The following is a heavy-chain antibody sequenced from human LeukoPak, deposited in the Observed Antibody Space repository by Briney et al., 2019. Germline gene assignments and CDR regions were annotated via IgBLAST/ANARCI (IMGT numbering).Heavy chain of an antibody. CDR2: IHYSGST. CDR1: GGSISSSNYY. D-gene: IGHD6-6*01. V-gene: IGHV4-39*07. J-gene: IGHJ5*02. CDR3: ARARLSSSFNWFDP. Sequence: PSETLSLTCTVSGGSISSSNYYWGWVRQPPGKGLEWIGTIHYSGSTYYNPSLKSRVTISVDTSKSQFSLGLTSVTAADTAVYYCARARLSSSFNWFDPWGQGTLVTVSS.